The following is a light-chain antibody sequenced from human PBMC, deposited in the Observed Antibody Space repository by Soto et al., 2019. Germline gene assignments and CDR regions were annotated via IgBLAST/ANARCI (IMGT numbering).Light chain of an antibody. CDR1: SSNIETNY. J-gene: IGLJ2*01. CDR3: SATDDRLSGLV. V-gene: IGLV1-47*02. CDR2: SND. Sequence: QSVLTQPPSASGTPGQRVTISCSGSSSNIETNYVYWYQHLPGAAPKLLIYSNDQRPSGVPDRFSASKSGTSASLAISGLRSEDEGDYYCSATDDRLSGLVFGGGTKVTVL.